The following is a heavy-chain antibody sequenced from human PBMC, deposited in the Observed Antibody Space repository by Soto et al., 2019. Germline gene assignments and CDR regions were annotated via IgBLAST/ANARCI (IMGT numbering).Heavy chain of an antibody. CDR3: ARDSIVLISSQDY. CDR2: ISSSSSTI. Sequence: GGSLRLSCAASGFPFSSYSMNWVRQAPGKGLEWVSYISSSSSTIYYADSVKGRFTISRDNAKNSLYLQMNSLRAEDTAVYYCARDSIVLISSQDYWGQGTLVTVSS. J-gene: IGHJ4*02. D-gene: IGHD2-8*01. CDR1: GFPFSSYS. V-gene: IGHV3-48*01.